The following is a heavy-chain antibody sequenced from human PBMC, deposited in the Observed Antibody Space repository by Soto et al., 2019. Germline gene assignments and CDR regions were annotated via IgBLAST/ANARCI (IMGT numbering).Heavy chain of an antibody. CDR3: AHFPGYTCGFVY. Sequence: QITLKESGPTLVTPTQTLTLTCTFSGFSLSSRGVGVGWIRQPPGKALEWLALSYWDDDKCYSPSLKSRLTLTKDTSKNQVVLIITLMDPVDTAPYSCAHFPGYTCGFVYWGQGTLVTVSS. CDR1: GFSLSSRGVG. J-gene: IGHJ4*02. CDR2: SYWDDDK. V-gene: IGHV2-5*02. D-gene: IGHD5-12*01.